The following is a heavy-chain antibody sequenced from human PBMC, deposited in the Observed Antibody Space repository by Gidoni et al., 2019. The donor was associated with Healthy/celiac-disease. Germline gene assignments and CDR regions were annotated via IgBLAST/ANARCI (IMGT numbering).Heavy chain of an antibody. CDR2: ISWNSGSI. CDR1: GFTFDDYA. Sequence: EVQLVESGGGLVQPGRSLRLSCAASGFTFDDYAMHWVRHAPGKGLEWVSGISWNSGSIGYADSVKGRFTISRDNAKNSLYLQMNSLRAEDTALYYCAKMALGPWGAFDIWGQGTMVTVSS. J-gene: IGHJ3*02. D-gene: IGHD3-16*01. V-gene: IGHV3-9*01. CDR3: AKMALGPWGAFDI.